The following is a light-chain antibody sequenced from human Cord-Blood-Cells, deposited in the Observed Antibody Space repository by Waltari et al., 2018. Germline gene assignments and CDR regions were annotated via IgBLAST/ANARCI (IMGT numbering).Light chain of an antibody. J-gene: IGKJ2*01. CDR2: DAS. CDR3: QQYNSYSVYT. CDR1: QSISSW. Sequence: DIQMTQSPSTLSASVGDRVTITCRASQSISSWLAWYQQKPGKAPKSLIYDASSLESGVPLRFSGSGSGTEFTLTISSLQPDDFATYYCQQYNSYSVYTFGQGTKLEIK. V-gene: IGKV1-5*01.